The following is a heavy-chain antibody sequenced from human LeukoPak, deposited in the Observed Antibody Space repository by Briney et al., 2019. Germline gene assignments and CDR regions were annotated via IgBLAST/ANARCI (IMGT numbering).Heavy chain of an antibody. CDR3: AGGPGVYYYGMDV. CDR1: GFTFSSFG. Sequence: GGSLRLSCAASGFTFSSFGLSWVRQAPGKGLEWVSAISGSGGSTYYADSVKGRFTISRDNSKNTLYLQMNSLRAEDTALYYCAGGPGVYYYGMDVWGQGTSVTVSS. V-gene: IGHV3-23*01. J-gene: IGHJ6*02. CDR2: ISGSGGST.